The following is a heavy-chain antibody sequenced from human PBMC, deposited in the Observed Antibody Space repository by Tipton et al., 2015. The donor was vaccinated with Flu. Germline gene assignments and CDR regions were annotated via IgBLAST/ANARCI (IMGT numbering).Heavy chain of an antibody. Sequence: SLRLSCATSGFIFSAFWMSWVRQAPGKGLEWVANLKQDGSETYYVDSVKGRFTISRDNAKGSLYLQMDSLRSEDTAVYYCARVSGYYGSRGLFAFDIWGQGTLVAVSS. V-gene: IGHV3-7*03. CDR3: ARVSGYYGSRGLFAFDI. CDR2: LKQDGSET. J-gene: IGHJ3*02. CDR1: GFIFSAFW. D-gene: IGHD3-10*01.